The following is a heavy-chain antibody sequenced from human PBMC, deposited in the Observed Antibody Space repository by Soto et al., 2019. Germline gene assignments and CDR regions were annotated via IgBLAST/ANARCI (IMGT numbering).Heavy chain of an antibody. Sequence: QVQLVESGGGVVQPGRSLRLSCAASGFTFSSYAMHWVRQAPGKGLEWVAVISYDGSNKYYADSVKGRFTISRDNSKNTMYLQLNLLRAEDTVVYYCAREGYDYVWGSYRYRAFDIWGQGTMFTVSS. CDR2: ISYDGSNK. CDR3: AREGYDYVWGSYRYRAFDI. D-gene: IGHD3-16*02. V-gene: IGHV3-30-3*01. CDR1: GFTFSSYA. J-gene: IGHJ3*02.